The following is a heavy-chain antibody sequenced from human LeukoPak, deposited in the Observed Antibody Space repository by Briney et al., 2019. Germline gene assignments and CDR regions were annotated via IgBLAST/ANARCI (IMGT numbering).Heavy chain of an antibody. V-gene: IGHV3-23*01. CDR1: RFTFSNYA. CDR3: AKVKSTSGWPNDAFDI. D-gene: IGHD6-19*01. CDR2: ISGNGDIT. Sequence: GGSLRLSCAASRFTFSNYAMSWVRQAPGKGLEWVSAISGNGDITYNADSVKGRFTISRDNSKNTLYLQMSSLRAEDTAVYYCAKVKSTSGWPNDAFDIWGQGTMVTVSS. J-gene: IGHJ3*02.